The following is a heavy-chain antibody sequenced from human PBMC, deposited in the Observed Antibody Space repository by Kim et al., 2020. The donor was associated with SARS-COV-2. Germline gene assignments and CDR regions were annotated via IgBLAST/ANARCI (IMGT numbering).Heavy chain of an antibody. CDR2: IYYSGST. V-gene: IGHV4-59*01. J-gene: IGHJ4*02. D-gene: IGHD3-10*01. CDR1: GGSISSYY. CDR3: ARERGYGSGSYYPYYFDY. Sequence: SETLSLTCTVSGGSISSYYWSWIRQPPGKGLEWIGYIYYSGSTNYNPSLKSRVTISVDTSKNQFSLKLSSVTAADTAVYYCARERGYGSGSYYPYYFDYWGQGTLVTVSS.